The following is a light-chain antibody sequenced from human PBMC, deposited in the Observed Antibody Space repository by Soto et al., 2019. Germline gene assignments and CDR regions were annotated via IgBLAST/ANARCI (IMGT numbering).Light chain of an antibody. CDR2: DAS. CDR3: QQYNTLSGT. CDR1: QAITTW. V-gene: IGKV1-5*01. J-gene: IGKJ1*01. Sequence: DIQMTQSPSTLSASLGDRVTITCRASQAITTWLAWYQQKPGKAPKLLIYDASTLESGVPSRFSGSGFGTEFSLTISSLQPDDFASYYCQQYNTLSGTFGQGTKVDI.